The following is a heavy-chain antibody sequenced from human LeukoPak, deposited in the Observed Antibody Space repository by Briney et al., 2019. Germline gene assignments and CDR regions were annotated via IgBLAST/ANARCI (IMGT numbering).Heavy chain of an antibody. Sequence: GGSLRLSCAASGFTFSSYAMSWVRQAPGKGLEWVSAISGSGGSTYYADSVKGRFTISRDNSKNTPYLQMNSLRAEDTAVYYCAKDRRGWLKSDYWGQGTLVTVSS. J-gene: IGHJ4*02. V-gene: IGHV3-23*01. CDR3: AKDRRGWLKSDY. D-gene: IGHD6-19*01. CDR2: ISGSGGST. CDR1: GFTFSSYA.